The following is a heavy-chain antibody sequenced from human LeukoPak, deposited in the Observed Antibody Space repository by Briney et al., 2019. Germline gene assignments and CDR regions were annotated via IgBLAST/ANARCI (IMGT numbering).Heavy chain of an antibody. CDR2: ISYDGSNK. Sequence: QTGGSLRLSCAASGFTFSNYAMHWVRQAPGKGLEWVAVISYDGSNKYYADSVKGRFTISRDNSKNTLFLQMNSLRAEDTAVYYCARALRNWNYDAFDIWGQGTMVTVSS. V-gene: IGHV3-30-3*01. CDR1: GFTFSNYA. J-gene: IGHJ3*02. D-gene: IGHD1-7*01. CDR3: ARALRNWNYDAFDI.